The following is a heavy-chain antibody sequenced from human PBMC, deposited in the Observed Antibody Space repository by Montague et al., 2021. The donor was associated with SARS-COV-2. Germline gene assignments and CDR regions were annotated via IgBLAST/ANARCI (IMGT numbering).Heavy chain of an antibody. CDR2: ISTSGRGI. CDR1: GFPFSSYE. Sequence: SLRLSCAASGFPFSSYEMNWVRQAPGKGLDWVSYISTSGRGIHYADSVKGRFTISRDNAKNSLYLEMNRLRAEDTAAYYCARDNAGWPDAFDIWGQGTMVTVSS. J-gene: IGHJ3*02. CDR3: ARDNAGWPDAFDI. D-gene: IGHD6-19*01. V-gene: IGHV3-48*03.